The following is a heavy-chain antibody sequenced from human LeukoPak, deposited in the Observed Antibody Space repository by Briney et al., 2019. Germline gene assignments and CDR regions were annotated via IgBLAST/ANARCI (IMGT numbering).Heavy chain of an antibody. D-gene: IGHD3-22*01. Sequence: GASVKVSCKVSGYTLTELSMHWVRQAPGKGLEWMGGFDPEDGETIYAQKFQGRVTMTEDTSTDTAYMELSSLRSEDTAVYYCATVSYYYDSSGYRTKYFQHWGQGTLVTVSS. CDR2: FDPEDGET. J-gene: IGHJ1*01. CDR1: GYTLTELS. CDR3: ATVSYYYDSSGYRTKYFQH. V-gene: IGHV1-24*01.